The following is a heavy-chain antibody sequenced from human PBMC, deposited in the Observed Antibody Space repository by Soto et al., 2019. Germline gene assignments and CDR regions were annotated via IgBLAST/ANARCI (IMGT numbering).Heavy chain of an antibody. D-gene: IGHD2-15*01. CDR2: IWYDGSNK. CDR3: ARAGYCSGGSCYSFRWFDP. V-gene: IGHV3-33*01. J-gene: IGHJ5*02. CDR1: GVSFSSYG. Sequence: GGSVRLSCAASGVSFSSYGMHWVRQAPGKGLEWVAVIWYDGSNKYYADSVKGRFTISRDNSKNTLYLQMNSLRAEDTAVYYCARAGYCSGGSCYSFRWFDPWGQGTLVTVSS.